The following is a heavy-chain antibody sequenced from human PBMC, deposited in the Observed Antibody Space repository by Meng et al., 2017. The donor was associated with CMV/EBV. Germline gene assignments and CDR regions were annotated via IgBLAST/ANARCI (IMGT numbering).Heavy chain of an antibody. Sequence: LKSGPGLVKPSETLSLPCTVSGGSISSSSYYWGWIRQPPGKGLEWIGSIYYSGSTYYNPSLKSRVTISVDTSKNQFSLKLSSVTAADTAVYYCARERGYSSPRFDYWGQGTLVTVSS. J-gene: IGHJ4*02. V-gene: IGHV4-39*07. CDR2: IYYSGST. D-gene: IGHD6-13*01. CDR3: ARERGYSSPRFDY. CDR1: GGSISSSSYY.